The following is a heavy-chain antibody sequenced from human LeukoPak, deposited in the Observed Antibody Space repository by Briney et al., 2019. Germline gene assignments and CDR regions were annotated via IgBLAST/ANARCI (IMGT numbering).Heavy chain of an antibody. V-gene: IGHV5-51*01. Sequence: GGSLRLSCKGSGYSFTSYWIGWVRPMPGKGLEWMGIIYPGDSDTRYSPSFQGQVTISADKSISTAYLQWSSLKASDTAMYYCATYYDILTGYFPDAFDIWGQGTMVTVSS. D-gene: IGHD3-9*01. CDR2: IYPGDSDT. CDR3: ATYYDILTGYFPDAFDI. J-gene: IGHJ3*02. CDR1: GYSFTSYW.